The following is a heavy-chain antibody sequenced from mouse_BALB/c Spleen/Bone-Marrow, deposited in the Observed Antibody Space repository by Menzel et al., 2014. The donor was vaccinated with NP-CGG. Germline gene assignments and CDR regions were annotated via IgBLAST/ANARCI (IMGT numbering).Heavy chain of an antibody. J-gene: IGHJ3*01. Sequence: EVKLMESGGGLVQPKGSLKLSCAASGFTFNTYAMNWVRQALGKGLEWVARIRSKSNNYATYYADSVKDRFTISRDDSQSMLYLQMNNLKTEDTAMYYCVRSDDGWFAYWGQGTLVTVSA. D-gene: IGHD2-3*01. CDR1: GFTFNTYA. V-gene: IGHV10-1*02. CDR3: VRSDDGWFAY. CDR2: IRSKSNNYAT.